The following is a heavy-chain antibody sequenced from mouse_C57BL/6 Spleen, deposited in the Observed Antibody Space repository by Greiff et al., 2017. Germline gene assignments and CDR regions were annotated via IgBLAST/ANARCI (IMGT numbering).Heavy chain of an antibody. CDR1: GYTFTSYC. D-gene: IGHD1-1*01. CDR3: AVGSTTVGYFGD. J-gene: IGHJ2*01. Sequence: QVQLQQSGAELAKPGASVKLSCKASGYTFTSYCMHWVKQRPGQGLEWIGYINPSSGYTKYNQKFKDKATLTADKSSSTAYMQLSSLTYEDSAVYYCAVGSTTVGYFGDRGQGTTLTVSS. CDR2: INPSSGYT. V-gene: IGHV1-7*01.